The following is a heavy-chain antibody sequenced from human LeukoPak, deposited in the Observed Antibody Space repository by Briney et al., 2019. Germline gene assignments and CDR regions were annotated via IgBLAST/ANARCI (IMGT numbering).Heavy chain of an antibody. CDR2: ISWNSGSI. CDR1: GFTFDDYA. CDR3: AKDKGPYYYYGMDV. V-gene: IGHV3-9*01. Sequence: PGGSLRLSCAASGFTFDDYAMHWVRQAPGKGLEWVSGISWNSGSIGYADSVKGRFTISRDNAKNSLYLQMNSLRAEDTALYYCAKDKGPYYYYGMDVWGQGTTVTVSS. J-gene: IGHJ6*02.